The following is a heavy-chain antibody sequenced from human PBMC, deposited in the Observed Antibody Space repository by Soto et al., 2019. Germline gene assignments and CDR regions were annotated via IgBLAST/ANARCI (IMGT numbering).Heavy chain of an antibody. V-gene: IGHV4-39*01. CDR1: SGSISSSSNH. CDR3: AKLAGYCSGTSCYGRYAMDV. D-gene: IGHD2-2*01. CDR2: INYSGST. Sequence: QLQLQEAGPGLVKPSETLSLTCTVSSGSISSSSNHWGWIRQPPGKGLEWIGNINYSGSTYYNPSLRRGPTLPVHTSNNQFSLKLSSVTAADTAVYYCAKLAGYCSGTSCYGRYAMDVWGQGTTVTVSS. J-gene: IGHJ6*02.